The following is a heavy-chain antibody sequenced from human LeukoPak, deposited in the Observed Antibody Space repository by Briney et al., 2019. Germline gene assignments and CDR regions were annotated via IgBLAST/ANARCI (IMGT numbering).Heavy chain of an antibody. CDR1: GGSFSGYY. CDR2: IYYSGST. CDR3: ARHLVGGWSDY. Sequence: PSETLSLTCAVYGGSFSGYYWSWIRQPPGKGLEWIGYIYYSGSTNYNPSLKSRVTISVDTSKNQFSLKLSSVTAADTAVYYCARHLVGGWSDYWGQGTLVTVSS. V-gene: IGHV4-59*08. D-gene: IGHD6-19*01. J-gene: IGHJ4*02.